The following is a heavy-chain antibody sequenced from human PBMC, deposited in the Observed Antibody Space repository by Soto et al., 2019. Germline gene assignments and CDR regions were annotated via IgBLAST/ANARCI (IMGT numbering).Heavy chain of an antibody. Sequence: QVQLVQSGAEVKKPGTSVKVSCTASGYTFSSHGISWVRQAPGQGLQWIGWVSGDNGNTNYAQSPQGRVTITPDTSTNTGHMELRSLRSDDTAVYYCARDLGYCRGGSCQREWFDPCGQGTLVIVSS. CDR3: ARDLGYCRGGSCQREWFDP. J-gene: IGHJ5*02. D-gene: IGHD2-15*01. V-gene: IGHV1-18*01. CDR1: GYTFSSHG. CDR2: VSGDNGNT.